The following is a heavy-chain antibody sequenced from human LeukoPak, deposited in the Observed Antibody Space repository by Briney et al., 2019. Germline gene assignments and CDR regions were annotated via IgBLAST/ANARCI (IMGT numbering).Heavy chain of an antibody. CDR2: IIPIFGTA. CDR1: GGTFSSYA. V-gene: IGHV1-69*05. Sequence: SVKVSCKASGGTFSSYAISWVRQAPGQGLEWMGGIIPIFGTANYAQKFQGRVTITTDESTSTAYMGLSSLRSEDTAVYYCARGTYCSGGSCYSADYWGQGTLVTVSS. J-gene: IGHJ4*02. CDR3: ARGTYCSGGSCYSADY. D-gene: IGHD2-15*01.